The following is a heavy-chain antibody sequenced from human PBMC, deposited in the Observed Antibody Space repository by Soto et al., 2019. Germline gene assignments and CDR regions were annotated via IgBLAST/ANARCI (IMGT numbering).Heavy chain of an antibody. Sequence: QVQLQQWGAGLLKPSETLSLTCAVYGGSFSGYYWTWIRQPPGTGLEWIGEINPSGSTNYNPSLTSRVTISVDTSKTQFSLKLPSVTAADTAVYYCARDKITGLFDYWGQGTLVSVSS. D-gene: IGHD2-8*02. CDR3: ARDKITGLFDY. J-gene: IGHJ4*02. CDR2: INPSGST. V-gene: IGHV4-34*01. CDR1: GGSFSGYY.